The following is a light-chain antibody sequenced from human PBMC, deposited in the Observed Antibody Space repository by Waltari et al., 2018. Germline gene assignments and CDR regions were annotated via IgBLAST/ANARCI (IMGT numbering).Light chain of an antibody. Sequence: QSLLTQAPSASGTPGQTATISCSGGRSTIGSNTVNWYQQLPGTAPKLLIYSNNQRPSGVPARFSGSKSGTSASLAISGLQSEDEADYYCGTWDDSLNGPLFGGGTKVTVL. CDR3: GTWDDSLNGPL. CDR1: RSTIGSNT. CDR2: SNN. J-gene: IGLJ2*01. V-gene: IGLV1-44*01.